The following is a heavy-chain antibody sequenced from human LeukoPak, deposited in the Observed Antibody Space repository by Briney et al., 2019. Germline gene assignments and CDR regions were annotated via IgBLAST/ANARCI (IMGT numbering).Heavy chain of an antibody. CDR2: IIPIFGTA. CDR3: ANTYYYGSGSYYPFDP. J-gene: IGHJ5*02. D-gene: IGHD3-10*01. Sequence: GASVKVSCTAFGYTFTSYGISWVRQAPGQGLEWMGGIIPIFGTANYAQKFQGRVTITADESTSTAYMELSSLRSEDTAVYYCANTYYYGSGSYYPFDPWGQGTLVTVSS. CDR1: GYTFTSYG. V-gene: IGHV1-69*13.